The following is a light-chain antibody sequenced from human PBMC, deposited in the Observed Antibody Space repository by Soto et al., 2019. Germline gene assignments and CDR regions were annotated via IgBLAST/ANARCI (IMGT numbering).Light chain of an antibody. V-gene: IGKV1-33*01. CDR1: QDIHNY. CDR3: QQYGDLLWT. CDR2: DAS. Sequence: DIPMTQSPSSLSASVGDRVTITCQASQDIHNYLNWYQQKPGKAPKLLIYDASNLETGVPSRFSGSGSGTDFTFTISSLQPEEIATYYCQQYGDLLWTFGQGTNV. J-gene: IGKJ1*01.